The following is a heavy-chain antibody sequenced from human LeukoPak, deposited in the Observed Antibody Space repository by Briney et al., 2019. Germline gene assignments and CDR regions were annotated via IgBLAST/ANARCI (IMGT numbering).Heavy chain of an antibody. V-gene: IGHV3-23*01. Sequence: GGTLRLSCAASGFTFRSYGMSWVRQAPGKGLEWVSAIRGSGGSTYYADSVKGRFTISRDNSKNTLYLQMNSLRAEDTALYYCARVLLVRGVYNWGQGTLVTVSS. CDR1: GFTFRSYG. CDR3: ARVLLVRGVYN. CDR2: IRGSGGST. D-gene: IGHD3-10*01. J-gene: IGHJ4*02.